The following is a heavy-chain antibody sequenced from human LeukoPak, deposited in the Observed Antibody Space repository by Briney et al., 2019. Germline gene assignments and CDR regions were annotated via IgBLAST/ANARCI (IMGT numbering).Heavy chain of an antibody. D-gene: IGHD5-24*01. CDR1: GFTVSSNY. CDR2: IYSGGST. Sequence: GGSLRLSCAASGFTVSSNYMSWVRHAPGRGRVWVSVIYSGGSTYYADSVKGRFTISRDNSKNTLYLQMNSLRAEDTAVYYCARVGRDGYNLIDYWGQGTLVTVS. V-gene: IGHV3-66*01. CDR3: ARVGRDGYNLIDY. J-gene: IGHJ4*02.